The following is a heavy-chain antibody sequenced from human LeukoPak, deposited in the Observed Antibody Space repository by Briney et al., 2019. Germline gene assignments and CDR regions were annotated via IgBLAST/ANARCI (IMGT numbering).Heavy chain of an antibody. Sequence: GASLRLFCAPSGFTFTSYGTHWVRLAPGKWLGWVAVIWYDRSNKYYADSVKGRFTISRDNSKNTLYLQMNSLRAEDTAVYYCARGSIRYLYYFDYWGQGTLVTVSS. V-gene: IGHV3-33*01. J-gene: IGHJ4*02. CDR3: ARGSIRYLYYFDY. CDR2: IWYDRSNK. CDR1: GFTFTSYG. D-gene: IGHD3-9*01.